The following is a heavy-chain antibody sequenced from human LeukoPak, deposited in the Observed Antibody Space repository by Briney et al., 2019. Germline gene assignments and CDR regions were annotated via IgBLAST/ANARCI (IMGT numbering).Heavy chain of an antibody. J-gene: IGHJ4*02. Sequence: GGSLRLSCAASGFTFSRYSMNWVRQTPGKGLEWVSSISDDGKYIYYADSVKGRFSISRDNAKSSLYLQMNSLRAEDTAVYYCAKGSNWNYSPFDYWGQGTLVTVSS. D-gene: IGHD1-7*01. V-gene: IGHV3-21*04. CDR3: AKGSNWNYSPFDY. CDR2: ISDDGKYI. CDR1: GFTFSRYS.